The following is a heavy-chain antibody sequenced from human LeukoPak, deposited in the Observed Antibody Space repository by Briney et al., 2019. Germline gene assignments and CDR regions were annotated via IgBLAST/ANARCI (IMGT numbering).Heavy chain of an antibody. CDR1: NGSISSYY. J-gene: IGHJ3*02. CDR3: ARATLGYCSSTSCDSAFDI. CDR2: IYYSGST. Sequence: SETLSLTCTVSNGSISSYYWSWIRQPPGKGLEWIGYIYYSGSTKYNPSLKSRVTISIDRSKKQFSLKLSSVTAADTAVYYCARATLGYCSSTSCDSAFDIWGRGTMVTVSS. V-gene: IGHV4-59*01. D-gene: IGHD2-2*01.